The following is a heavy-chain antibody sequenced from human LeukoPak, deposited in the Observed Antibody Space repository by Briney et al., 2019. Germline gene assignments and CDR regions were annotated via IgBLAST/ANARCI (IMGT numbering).Heavy chain of an antibody. CDR3: ARDRGAYCGGDCYLGFDY. J-gene: IGHJ4*01. V-gene: IGHV3-21*01. CDR1: GFTFSNYA. Sequence: PGGSLTLSCAASGFTFSNYAMTWVRQAPGKGLEWVSSIAGSSGYISYADSVKGRFTISRDNAKKSLYLQMTSLTAEDTAVYYCARDRGAYCGGDCYLGFDYWGRGTLVTVSS. CDR2: IAGSSGYI. D-gene: IGHD2-21*02.